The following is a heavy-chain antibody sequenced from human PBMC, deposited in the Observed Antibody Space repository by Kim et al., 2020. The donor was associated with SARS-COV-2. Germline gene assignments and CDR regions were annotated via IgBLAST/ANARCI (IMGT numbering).Heavy chain of an antibody. Sequence: SETLSLTCTVSGGSISSYYWSWIRQPPGKGLEWIGYIYYSGSTNYNPSLKSRVTISVDTSKNQFSLKLSSVTAADTAVYYCAREGIAVAGTGGLFDYWGQGTLVTISS. J-gene: IGHJ4*02. V-gene: IGHV4-59*13. CDR2: IYYSGST. CDR1: GGSISSYY. CDR3: AREGIAVAGTGGLFDY. D-gene: IGHD6-19*01.